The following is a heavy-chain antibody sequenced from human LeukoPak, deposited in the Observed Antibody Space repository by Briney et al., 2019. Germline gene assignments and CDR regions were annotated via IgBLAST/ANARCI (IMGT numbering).Heavy chain of an antibody. V-gene: IGHV5-51*01. CDR1: GYSFTSYW. D-gene: IGHD3-10*01. J-gene: IGHJ4*02. CDR3: ARTYYYGSGSYPFDY. Sequence: GASLKICCKGSGYSFTSYWIGWVRQMPGKGLEWMGIIYPGDSDTRYSPSFEGQVTISADKSISTAYLQWSSLKASDTAMYYCARTYYYGSGSYPFDYWGQGTLVTVSS. CDR2: IYPGDSDT.